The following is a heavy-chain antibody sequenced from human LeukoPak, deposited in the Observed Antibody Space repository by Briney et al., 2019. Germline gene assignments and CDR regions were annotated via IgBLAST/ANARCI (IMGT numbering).Heavy chain of an antibody. CDR3: ATNAGQWLAPFDY. CDR2: ISGSGGST. J-gene: IGHJ4*01. CDR1: GFTFSSHA. Sequence: GGSLRLSCAASGFTFSSHAMSWVRQTPGKGLEWVSVISGSGGSTYYADSVKGRFIISRDNSKNTLYLQMSSLRAEDTAVYYCATNAGQWLAPFDYWGHGTLVTVSS. D-gene: IGHD6-19*01. V-gene: IGHV3-23*01.